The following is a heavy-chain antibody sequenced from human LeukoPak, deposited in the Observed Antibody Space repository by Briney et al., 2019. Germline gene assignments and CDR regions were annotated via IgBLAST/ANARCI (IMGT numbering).Heavy chain of an antibody. CDR3: ARKGSSWYVFDY. CDR1: GGSMSGTSYY. Sequence: SETLSLTCSVSGGSMSGTSYYWGWIRQPPGKGLEWIASISYSGSTYYNPSLKSRVSMSADTSKNQFSLNLRSMTAADTAVYYCARKGSSWYVFDYWGQGTLVTVSS. V-gene: IGHV4-39*01. D-gene: IGHD6-13*01. J-gene: IGHJ4*02. CDR2: ISYSGST.